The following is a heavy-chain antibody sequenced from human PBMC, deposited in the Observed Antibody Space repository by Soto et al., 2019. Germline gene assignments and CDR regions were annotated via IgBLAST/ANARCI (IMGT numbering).Heavy chain of an antibody. CDR1: GFTFSSYS. D-gene: IGHD3-10*01. CDR2: ISSSSSTI. J-gene: IGHJ4*02. CDR3: ARGRWFGESNDY. V-gene: IGHV3-48*02. Sequence: VQLVESGGGLVQPGGSLRLSCAASGFTFSSYSMNWVRQAPGKGLEWISYISSSSSTIYYADSVKGRFTISRDNAKNSLYLQMNSLRDEDTAVYFCARGRWFGESNDYWGQGTLVTVSS.